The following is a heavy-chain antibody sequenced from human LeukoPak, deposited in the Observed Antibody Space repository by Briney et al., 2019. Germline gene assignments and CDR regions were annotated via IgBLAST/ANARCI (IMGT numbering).Heavy chain of an antibody. CDR1: GFTFSAYA. V-gene: IGHV3-23*01. D-gene: IGHD5-18*01. CDR3: AKRESTAILDY. CDR2: MSGSGGMT. Sequence: PGGSLRLSCAVSGFTFSAYAMSWVRQAPGKGLEWVSAMSGSGGMTYYADSVKGRFSISRDNSKNTLHLQMNSLRAEDTAVYYCAKRESTAILDYWGQGTLVTVSS. J-gene: IGHJ4*02.